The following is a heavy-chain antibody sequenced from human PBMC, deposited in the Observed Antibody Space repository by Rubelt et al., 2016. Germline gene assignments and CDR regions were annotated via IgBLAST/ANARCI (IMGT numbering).Heavy chain of an antibody. V-gene: IGHV3-72*01. CDR2: SRNKANSYTP. Sequence: GLEWVGRSRNKANSYTPEYAASVKGRFTISRDDSKNSLYLPMNSLKTEDTAAYYCTRDLGCGLGGCWDSWGQGTLVTVSS. CDR3: TRDLGCGLGGCWDS. J-gene: IGHJ4*02. D-gene: IGHD3-16*01.